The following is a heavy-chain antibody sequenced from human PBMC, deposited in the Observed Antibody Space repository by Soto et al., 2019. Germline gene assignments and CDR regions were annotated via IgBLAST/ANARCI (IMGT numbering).Heavy chain of an antibody. CDR1: GYTFTSYG. V-gene: IGHV1-18*01. CDR2: ISAYNGNT. J-gene: IGHJ4*02. CDR3: ARSIVVVPAALSSSDY. D-gene: IGHD2-2*01. Sequence: ASVKVSCKASGYTFTSYGISWVRQAPGQGLEWMGWISAYNGNTNYAQKLQGRVTMTTDTSTSTAYMELRSLRSDDTAVYYCARSIVVVPAALSSSDYWGQGTLVTVSS.